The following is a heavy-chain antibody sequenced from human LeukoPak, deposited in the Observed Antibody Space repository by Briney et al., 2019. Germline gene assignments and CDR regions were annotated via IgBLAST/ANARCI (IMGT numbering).Heavy chain of an antibody. CDR2: IWYDGSNK. CDR3: AREWGILTGYSNYYFDY. V-gene: IGHV3-33*01. Sequence: GGSLRLSCAASGFTFSSYGMHWVRQAPGKGLEWVAVIWYDGSNKYYADSVKGRFTISRDNSKNTLYLQMNSLRAEDTAVCYCAREWGILTGYSNYYFDYWGQGTLVTVSS. CDR1: GFTFSSYG. D-gene: IGHD3-9*01. J-gene: IGHJ4*02.